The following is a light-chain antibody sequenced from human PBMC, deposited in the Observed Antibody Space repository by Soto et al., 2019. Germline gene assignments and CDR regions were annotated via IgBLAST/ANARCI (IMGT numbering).Light chain of an antibody. Sequence: SEMTQWLITLCVTVVERASLSCVASQSVSGNLAWYQQKPSQAPGLLIYGVSARATGIPARFSGSGFGTEFTLPISSLQSEDLALYFFQQYNFWPEPFCQGTKVDI. CDR1: QSVSGN. CDR2: GVS. V-gene: IGKV3-15*01. J-gene: IGKJ1*01. CDR3: QQYNFWPEP.